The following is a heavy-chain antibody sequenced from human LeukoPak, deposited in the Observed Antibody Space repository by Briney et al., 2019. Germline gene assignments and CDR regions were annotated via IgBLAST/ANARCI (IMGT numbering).Heavy chain of an antibody. Sequence: SQTLSLTCTVSGGSISSSGYSWSWIRQPPGKGLEYIGYIYHSGNTYYNPSLKSRVTMSVDRSKNQFSLKLSSVTAADTAVYYCARVSTATSTYWFHPWGQGTLVTVSS. CDR3: ARVSTATSTYWFHP. CDR2: IYHSGNT. V-gene: IGHV4-30-2*01. CDR1: GGSISSSGYS. J-gene: IGHJ5*02. D-gene: IGHD5-18*01.